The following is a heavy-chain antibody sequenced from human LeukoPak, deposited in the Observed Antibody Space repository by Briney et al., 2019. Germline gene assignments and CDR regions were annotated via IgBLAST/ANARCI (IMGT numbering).Heavy chain of an antibody. CDR2: ISVSGGST. D-gene: IGHD3-22*01. V-gene: IGHV3-23*01. J-gene: IGHJ4*02. Sequence: GGSLRLSCAASGFTFSSYAMSWVRQAPGKGLEWVSGISVSGGSTYYADSVKGRFTISRDNSKNTLYLQMNSLRAEDTAVYYCAKYRARIVVALDYWGQGTLVTVSS. CDR1: GFTFSSYA. CDR3: AKYRARIVVALDY.